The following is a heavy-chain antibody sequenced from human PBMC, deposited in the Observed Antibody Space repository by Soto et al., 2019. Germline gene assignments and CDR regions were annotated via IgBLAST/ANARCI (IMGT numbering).Heavy chain of an antibody. CDR2: IYYSGST. Sequence: SETLSLTCTVSGGSISSSSYYWGWILHPPGKGLEWIGSIYYSGSTYYNPSLKSRVTISVDTSKNQFSLKLSSVTAADTAVYYCARHKWFGDQSDYYYYYMDVWGKGTTVTVSS. CDR3: ARHKWFGDQSDYYYYYMDV. CDR1: GGSISSSSYY. J-gene: IGHJ6*03. V-gene: IGHV4-39*01. D-gene: IGHD3-10*01.